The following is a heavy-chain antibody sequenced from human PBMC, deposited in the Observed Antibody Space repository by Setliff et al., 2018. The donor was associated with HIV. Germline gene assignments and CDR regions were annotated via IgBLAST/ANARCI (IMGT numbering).Heavy chain of an antibody. J-gene: IGHJ3*02. CDR2: IYHSGST. V-gene: IGHV4-39*01. D-gene: IGHD1-26*01. Sequence: SETLSLTCTVYGASISTSNSNWGWVRQPPGKGLEWIGNIYHSGSTYYNPSLRSRVTISVDTSKNQLSLSLTSVTAADTAVYFCARLPWGGSNLDNSGAFDIWGQGTMVTVSS. CDR1: GASISTSNSN. CDR3: ARLPWGGSNLDNSGAFDI.